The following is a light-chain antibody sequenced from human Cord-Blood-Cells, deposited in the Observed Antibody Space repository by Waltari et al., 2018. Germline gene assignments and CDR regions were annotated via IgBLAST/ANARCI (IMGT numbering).Light chain of an antibody. J-gene: IGLJ2*01. V-gene: IGLV2-14*01. Sequence: QSALTQPASVSGSPGQSITISCTGTSSDVGGYHYVSWYQQRPGKAPKRMIYEVSNRPSGFSKLFAGSKSGNTASLTISGLQAEDDADYYCSSYTSSSTLAVVVGGGTKLTVL. CDR1: SSDVGGYHY. CDR2: EVS. CDR3: SSYTSSSTLAVV.